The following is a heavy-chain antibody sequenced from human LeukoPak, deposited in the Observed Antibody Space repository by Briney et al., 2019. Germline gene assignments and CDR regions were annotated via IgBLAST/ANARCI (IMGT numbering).Heavy chain of an antibody. Sequence: GGSLRLSCAASGFTFDDYAMHWVRQAPGKGLEWVSGISWNGGSIGYADSVKGRFTISRDNAKNSLYLQMNSLRAEDTALYYCAKVHYYDSSGYRSAAFDIWGQGTMVTVSS. CDR2: ISWNGGSI. J-gene: IGHJ3*02. CDR3: AKVHYYDSSGYRSAAFDI. CDR1: GFTFDDYA. V-gene: IGHV3-9*01. D-gene: IGHD3-22*01.